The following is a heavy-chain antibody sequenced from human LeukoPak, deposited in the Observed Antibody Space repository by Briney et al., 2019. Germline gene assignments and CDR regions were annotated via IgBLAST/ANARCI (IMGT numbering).Heavy chain of an antibody. V-gene: IGHV3-23*01. D-gene: IGHD2/OR15-2a*01. CDR1: GFPFSTYG. CDR3: AKPQNPKLLSSAYFDY. Sequence: PGGSLRLSCAASGFPFSTYGMSWVRQAPGKGLEWVSAISGSGGSTYYADSVKGRFTISRDNSKNTLYLQMNSLRAEDTAVYYCAKPQNPKLLSSAYFDYWGQGTLVTVSS. CDR2: ISGSGGST. J-gene: IGHJ4*02.